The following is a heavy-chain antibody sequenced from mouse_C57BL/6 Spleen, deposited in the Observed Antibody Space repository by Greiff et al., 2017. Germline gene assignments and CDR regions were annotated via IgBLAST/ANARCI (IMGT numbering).Heavy chain of an antibody. Sequence: QVQLQQPGAELVKPGASVKLSCKASGYTFTSYWMHWVKQRPGQGLEWIGMIHPDSGSTNYNEKFKSKATLTADKSSSTAYMQLSSLTAEDSAVYCGTRSHGDYSWFAYWGQGTLVTVSA. CDR3: TRSHGDYSWFAY. J-gene: IGHJ3*01. CDR2: IHPDSGST. V-gene: IGHV1-64*01. D-gene: IGHD2-13*01. CDR1: GYTFTSYW.